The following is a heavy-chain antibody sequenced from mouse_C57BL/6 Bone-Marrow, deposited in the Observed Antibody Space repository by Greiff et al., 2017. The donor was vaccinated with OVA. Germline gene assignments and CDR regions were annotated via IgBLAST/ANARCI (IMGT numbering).Heavy chain of an antibody. CDR2: ISDGGSYT. Sequence: EVQLQESGGGLVKPGGSLKLSCAASGFTFSSYAMSWVRQTPEKRLEWVATISDGGSYTYYPDNVKGRFPISRDNAKNNLYLQMSHLKSEDTAMYYCARENYSNYKPFDYWGQGTTLTVSS. V-gene: IGHV5-4*01. CDR1: GFTFSSYA. J-gene: IGHJ2*01. D-gene: IGHD2-5*01. CDR3: ARENYSNYKPFDY.